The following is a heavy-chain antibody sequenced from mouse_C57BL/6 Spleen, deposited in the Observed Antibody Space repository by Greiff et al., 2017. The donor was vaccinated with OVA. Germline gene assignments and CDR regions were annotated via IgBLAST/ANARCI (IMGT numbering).Heavy chain of an antibody. D-gene: IGHD5-1*01. Sequence: QVQLQQPGAELVKPGASVKLSCKASGYTFTSYWMHWVKQRPGQGLEWIGMIHPNSGSTNYNEKFKSKATLTVDKSSSTAYMQLSSLTSEDSAVYYGARPRSNYARDYWGQGTSVTVSS. CDR1: GYTFTSYW. CDR2: IHPNSGST. V-gene: IGHV1-64*01. CDR3: ARPRSNYARDY. J-gene: IGHJ4*01.